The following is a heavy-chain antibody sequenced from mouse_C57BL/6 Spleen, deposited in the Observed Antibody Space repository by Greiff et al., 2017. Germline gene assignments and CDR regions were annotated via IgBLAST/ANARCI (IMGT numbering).Heavy chain of an antibody. J-gene: IGHJ1*03. D-gene: IGHD1-1*01. V-gene: IGHV1-47*01. CDR2: FHPYNDDT. CDR1: GYTFTTYP. Sequence: VKLMESGAELVKPGASVKMSCKASGYTFTTYPIEWMKQTHGKSLEWIGNFHPYNDDTKYNEKFKGKATLTVEKSSSTVYLELSRLTSDDSAVYDWARRSYGSGYDWYFDVWGTGTTVTVAS. CDR3: ARRSYGSGYDWYFDV.